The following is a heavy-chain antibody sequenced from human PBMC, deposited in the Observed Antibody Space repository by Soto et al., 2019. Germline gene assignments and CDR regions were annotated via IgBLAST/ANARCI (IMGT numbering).Heavy chain of an antibody. Sequence: GGSLRLSFAASCFTFSNYGMHWVRQAPGKGLEWVTLISNDGSNKIYADSVKGRFTISRDNSKNTLYLQMTSLKTEDTAVYYCAKDGADTGTYNFDYWGQGTLVTVSS. CDR2: ISNDGSNK. CDR3: AKDGADTGTYNFDY. D-gene: IGHD1-26*01. CDR1: CFTFSNYG. J-gene: IGHJ4*02. V-gene: IGHV3-30*18.